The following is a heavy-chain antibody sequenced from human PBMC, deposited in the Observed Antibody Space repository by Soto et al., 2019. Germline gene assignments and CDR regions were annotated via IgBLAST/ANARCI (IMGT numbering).Heavy chain of an antibody. CDR1: GFTFSSYS. J-gene: IGHJ5*02. Sequence: LRLSCAASGFTFSSYSMNWVRQAPGKGLEWVSYISSSSSTIYYADSVKGRFTISRDNAKNSLYLQMNSLRDEDTAVYYCARAREDIVFLNWFDPWGQGTLVTVSS. D-gene: IGHD2-15*01. CDR2: ISSSSSTI. CDR3: ARAREDIVFLNWFDP. V-gene: IGHV3-48*02.